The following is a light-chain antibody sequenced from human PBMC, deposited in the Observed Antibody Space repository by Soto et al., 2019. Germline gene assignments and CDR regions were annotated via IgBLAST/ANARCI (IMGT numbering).Light chain of an antibody. J-gene: IGLJ1*01. Sequence: QSALTHPASLSGSPGQSITISCTGTSSDIGAYDYVSWFQQHPGKAPKLMISEVNNRPSGVSNRFSGSKSGNTAYLTISGLQVEEEAEYFCSSFTTTSTHVFGPGTKVTV. CDR1: SSDIGAYDY. CDR2: EVN. V-gene: IGLV2-14*01. CDR3: SSFTTTSTHV.